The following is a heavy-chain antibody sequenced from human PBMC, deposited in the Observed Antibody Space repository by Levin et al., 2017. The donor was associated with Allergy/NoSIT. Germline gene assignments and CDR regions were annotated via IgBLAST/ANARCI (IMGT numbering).Heavy chain of an antibody. J-gene: IGHJ4*02. CDR2: IYYSGST. CDR3: ARGIPEIQLDY. Sequence: GSLRLSCTVSGGSISSYYWSWIRQPPGKGLEWIGYIYYSGSTNYNPSLKSRVTISVDTSKNQFSLKLSSVTAADTAVYYCARGIPEIQLDYWGQGTLVTVSS. V-gene: IGHV4-59*01. CDR1: GGSISSYY. D-gene: IGHD1-14*01.